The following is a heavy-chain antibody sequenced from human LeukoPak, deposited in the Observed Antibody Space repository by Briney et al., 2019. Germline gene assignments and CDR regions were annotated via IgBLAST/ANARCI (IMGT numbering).Heavy chain of an antibody. D-gene: IGHD3-22*01. CDR1: GYTLTSYG. CDR2: ISAYNGNT. CDR3: ALDYYDSSGYYYVDY. J-gene: IGHJ4*02. Sequence: GASVKVSCKASGYTLTSYGISWVRQAPGQGLEWMGWISAYNGNTNYAQKLQGRVTMTTDTSTSTAYMELRSLRSDDTAVYYCALDYYDSSGYYYVDYWGQGTLVTVSS. V-gene: IGHV1-18*01.